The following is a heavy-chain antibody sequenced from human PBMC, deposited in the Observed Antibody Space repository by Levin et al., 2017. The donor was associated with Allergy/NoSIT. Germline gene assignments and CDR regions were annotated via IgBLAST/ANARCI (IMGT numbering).Heavy chain of an antibody. CDR3: ARVLRFYYYYYMDV. J-gene: IGHJ6*03. CDR2: IWDDGYKK. CDR1: GFTFSSSG. V-gene: IGHV3-33*01. D-gene: IGHD5-12*01. Sequence: LSLTCAASGFTFSSSGMHWVRQAPGKGLEWVAVIWDDGYKKYYADSVKGRFTISRDNSKNTLYLQMNSLRAEDTAVYYCARVLRFYYYYYMDVGGKGTTLTVS.